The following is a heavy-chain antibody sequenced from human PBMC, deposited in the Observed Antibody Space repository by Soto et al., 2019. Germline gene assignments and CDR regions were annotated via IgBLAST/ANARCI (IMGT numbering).Heavy chain of an antibody. CDR2: IIPIFGTA. D-gene: IGHD1-20*01. V-gene: IGHV1-69*12. Sequence: QVQLVQSGAEVKKPRSSVKVSCKASGGTFSSYAISWVRQAPGQGLEWMGGIIPIFGTANYAQKFQGRVTITADEPTSTAYMELSSLRAEDTAVYYCPRDPTITNWFDPWGQGTLVTVSS. CDR3: PRDPTITNWFDP. J-gene: IGHJ5*02. CDR1: GGTFSSYA.